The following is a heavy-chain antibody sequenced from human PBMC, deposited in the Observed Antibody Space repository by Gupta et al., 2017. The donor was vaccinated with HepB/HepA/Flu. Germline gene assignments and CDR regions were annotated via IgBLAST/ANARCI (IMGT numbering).Heavy chain of an antibody. Sequence: EVQLVESGGGLVESGGSLRLSCAASGITFNNYWMSWVRQAPGKGLELVANIKYDGSEKYYVDSVKGRFTISRDNAKNSLYVQMNSLRAEDTAVYFCATNSRYRYEYWGQGTLVTVPS. D-gene: IGHD5-12*01. CDR2: IKYDGSEK. CDR1: GITFNNYW. J-gene: IGHJ4*02. V-gene: IGHV3-7*01. CDR3: ATNSRYRYEY.